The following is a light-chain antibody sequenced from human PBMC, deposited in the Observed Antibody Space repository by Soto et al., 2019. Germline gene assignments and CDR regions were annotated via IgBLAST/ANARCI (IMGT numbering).Light chain of an antibody. CDR2: AAS. CDR3: PQPTTYQVN. CDR1: QGISRY. V-gene: IGKV1-9*01. J-gene: IGKJ4*01. Sequence: IQLTQSPSSLSASVGDSVTITCRASQGISRYLSWYQQKPGRAPKLLISAASTLQSGVPARFSGSGSGTDFTLSMTSLQPEDFVTYYCPQPTTYQVNSVGGTKVDI.